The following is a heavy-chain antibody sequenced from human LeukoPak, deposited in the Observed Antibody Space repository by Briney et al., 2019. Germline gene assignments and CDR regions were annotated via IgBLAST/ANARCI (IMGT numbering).Heavy chain of an antibody. CDR3: AREGWVGATHHDAFDI. CDR1: GYTFTSYY. Sequence: ASVKVSCKASGYTFTSYYMHWVRQAPGQGLEWMGIINPSGGSTSYAQKFQGRVTMTRDMSTSTVYMELSSLRSEDTAVYYCAREGWVGATHHDAFDIWGQGTMVTVSS. V-gene: IGHV1-46*01. J-gene: IGHJ3*02. D-gene: IGHD1-26*01. CDR2: INPSGGST.